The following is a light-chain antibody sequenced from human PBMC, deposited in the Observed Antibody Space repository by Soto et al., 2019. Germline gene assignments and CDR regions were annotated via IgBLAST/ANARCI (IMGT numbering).Light chain of an antibody. CDR3: QQYATAPLT. J-gene: IGKJ4*01. CDR2: GAS. V-gene: IGKV3-20*01. Sequence: EIVLTQSLGTLSLSPGERATLSCRASQSVAKNYLAWYQQKPGQAPRLLIHGASSRATGIPDRFSGSGSGTDFTLTISRLEPEDFALFYCQQYATAPLTFGGGTKVEIK. CDR1: QSVAKNY.